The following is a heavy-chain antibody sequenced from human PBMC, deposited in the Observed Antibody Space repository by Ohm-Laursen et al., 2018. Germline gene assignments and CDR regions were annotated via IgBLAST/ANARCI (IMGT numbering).Heavy chain of an antibody. CDR2: INHSGST. V-gene: IGHV4-34*01. D-gene: IGHD6-13*01. CDR1: GGSFSGYY. CDR3: ARDSQNIRRIAAAGFFDY. Sequence: SETLSLTCAVYGGSFSGYYWSWIRQAPGQGLEWIGEINHSGSTNYNPSLKSRVTISVDTSKKQFSLKVNSVTAADTAVYYCARDSQNIRRIAAAGFFDYWGQGTLVTVSS. J-gene: IGHJ4*02.